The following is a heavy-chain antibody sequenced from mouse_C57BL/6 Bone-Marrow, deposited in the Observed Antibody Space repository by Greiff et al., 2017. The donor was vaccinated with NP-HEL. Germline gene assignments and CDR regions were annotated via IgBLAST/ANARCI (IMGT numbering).Heavy chain of an antibody. CDR1: GFTFSNYW. CDR3: TDYDGGAWFAY. J-gene: IGHJ3*01. Sequence: EVQLQQSGGGLVQPGGSMKLSCVASGFTFSNYWMNWVRQSPEKGLEWVAQIRLKSDNYATHYAESVKGRFTISRDDSKSSVYLQMNNLRAEDTGMYYCTDYDGGAWFAYWGQGTLVTVSA. CDR2: IRLKSDNYAT. D-gene: IGHD2-4*01. V-gene: IGHV6-3*01.